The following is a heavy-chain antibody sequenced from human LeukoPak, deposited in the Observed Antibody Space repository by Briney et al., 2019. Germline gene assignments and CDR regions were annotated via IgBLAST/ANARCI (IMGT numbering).Heavy chain of an antibody. CDR3: ARVRFGGFILESASRDPMDV. J-gene: IGHJ6*03. Sequence: SETLSLTCTVSGGSISSSSYYWGWIRQPPGKGLEWIGEINDSGRTNYNPSLKSRVTISEDTSKNQFSLNLTSVTAADTAVYYCARVRFGGFILESASRDPMDVWGKGTTVIVSS. V-gene: IGHV4-39*07. CDR1: GGSISSSSYY. D-gene: IGHD3-3*01. CDR2: INDSGRT.